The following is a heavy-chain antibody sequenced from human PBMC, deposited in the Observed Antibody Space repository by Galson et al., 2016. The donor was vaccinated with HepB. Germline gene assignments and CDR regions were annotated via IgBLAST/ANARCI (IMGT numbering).Heavy chain of an antibody. CDR3: ARQRSVYNVMDV. Sequence: QSGAEVKKPGESLKISCKGSGYSFNKFWIAWVRQMPGKGLEWMGIIYPDDSDTRHSPSFQGQVTMSVDRSITTAYLQWSSLKASDTAIYYCARQRSVYNVMDVWGQGTTVTVSS. D-gene: IGHD1-1*01. CDR2: IYPDDSDT. V-gene: IGHV5-51*01. CDR1: GYSFNKFW. J-gene: IGHJ6*02.